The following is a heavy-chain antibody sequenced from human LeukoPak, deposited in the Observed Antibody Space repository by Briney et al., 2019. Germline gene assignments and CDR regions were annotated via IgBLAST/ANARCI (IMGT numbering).Heavy chain of an antibody. CDR3: ARDLAWDAFDI. CDR1: GFNFTNYN. CDR2: IHSSSGSI. Sequence: GGSLRLFCAASGFNFTNYNMNWVRQAAGKGLEWVSSIHSSSGSIYYADSLKGRFTISRDNAKNSLYLQMDSLRAEDTAVYYCARDLAWDAFDIWGQGTMVTVSS. J-gene: IGHJ3*02. V-gene: IGHV3-21*01.